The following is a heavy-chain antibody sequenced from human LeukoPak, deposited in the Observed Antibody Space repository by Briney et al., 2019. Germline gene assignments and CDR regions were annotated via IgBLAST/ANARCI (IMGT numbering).Heavy chain of an antibody. CDR2: ISGSGGST. Sequence: GGSLRLSCAASGFTFSSYSMNWVRQAPGKGLEWVSAISGSGGSTYYADSVKGRFTISRDNSKNTLYLQMNSLRAEDTAVYYCAKDRLAAQYYWGQGTLVTVSS. V-gene: IGHV3-23*01. D-gene: IGHD6-6*01. CDR1: GFTFSSYS. CDR3: AKDRLAAQYY. J-gene: IGHJ4*02.